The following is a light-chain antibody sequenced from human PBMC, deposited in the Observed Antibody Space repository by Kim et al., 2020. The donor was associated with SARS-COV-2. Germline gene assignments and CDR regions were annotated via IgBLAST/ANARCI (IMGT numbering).Light chain of an antibody. J-gene: IGKJ1*01. Sequence: SLSPGERATPSCRASQSVSSSYLAWYQQKPGQAPRLLIYGASSRATGIPDRFSGSGSGTDFTLTISRLEPEDFALYYCQQYGSSPTFGQGTKLEI. CDR1: QSVSSSY. V-gene: IGKV3-20*01. CDR2: GAS. CDR3: QQYGSSPT.